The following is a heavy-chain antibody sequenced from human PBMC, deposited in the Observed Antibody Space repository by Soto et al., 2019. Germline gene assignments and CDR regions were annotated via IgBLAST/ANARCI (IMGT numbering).Heavy chain of an antibody. J-gene: IGHJ4*02. CDR1: GGSISSYY. Sequence: SETLSLTCTVSGGSISSYYWSWIRQPPGKGLEWIGYIYYSGSTNYNPSLKSRVTISVDTSKNQFSLKLSSVTAADTAVYYCARIPLSGGDLKDYWGQGTLVTVSS. V-gene: IGHV4-59*01. CDR3: ARIPLSGGDLKDY. CDR2: IYYSGST. D-gene: IGHD2-21*02.